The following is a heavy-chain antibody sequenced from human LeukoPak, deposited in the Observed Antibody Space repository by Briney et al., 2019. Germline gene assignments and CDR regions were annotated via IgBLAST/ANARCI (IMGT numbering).Heavy chain of an antibody. CDR3: AREGSYDPWEYYYYYGDV. CDR2: ISYGGSSE. CDR1: GFIFNNYG. V-gene: IGHV3-30*03. Sequence: GGSLRLSCAASGFIFNNYGMPWVRQAPGKGLEWLAVISYGGSSEYYADSVRGRFTISRDHSKNTLYLQMNSLRAEHTAVYYCAREGSYDPWEYYYYYGDVWGKGTTVIVSS. D-gene: IGHD5-18*01. J-gene: IGHJ6*03.